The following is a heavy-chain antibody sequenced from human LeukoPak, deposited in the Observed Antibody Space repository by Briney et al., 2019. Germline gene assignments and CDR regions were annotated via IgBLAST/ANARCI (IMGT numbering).Heavy chain of an antibody. V-gene: IGHV4-59*01. CDR3: ARGEVARGPFDY. CDR2: IYYSGST. CDR1: GGSISSYY. Sequence: SETLSLTCTVPGGSISSYYWSWIRQPPGKGLEWIGYIYYSGSTNYNPSLKSRVTISVDTSKNQFSLKLSSVTAADTAVYYCARGEVARGPFDYWGQGTLVTVSS. J-gene: IGHJ4*02. D-gene: IGHD2-15*01.